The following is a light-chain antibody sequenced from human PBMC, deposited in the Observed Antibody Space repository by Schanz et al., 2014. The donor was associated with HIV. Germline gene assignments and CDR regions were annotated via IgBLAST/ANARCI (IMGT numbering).Light chain of an antibody. J-gene: IGKJ4*01. CDR1: QTVTNNF. Sequence: EIVLTQSPATLSLSPGERATLSCRASQTVTNNFFAWYQQKPGQSPRLLIYAASTRATSIPDRFSGSGSGTDFSLTISRLEPEDFAVYYCQYFGNSGGTFGGGTKVEIK. CDR3: QYFGNSGGT. V-gene: IGKV3-20*01. CDR2: AAS.